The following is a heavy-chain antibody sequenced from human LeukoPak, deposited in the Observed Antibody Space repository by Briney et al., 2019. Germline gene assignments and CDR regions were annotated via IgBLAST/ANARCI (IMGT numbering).Heavy chain of an antibody. J-gene: IGHJ6*02. V-gene: IGHV3-9*01. D-gene: IGHD2-2*01. Sequence: GGSLRLSCAASGFTFDDYAMHWVRQAPGKGLEWVSGISWNSGILGYADSVKGRFTISRDNAKNSLYLQMNSLRAEDTALYYCAIGSELPTAIYYYYDMDVWGQGTTVTVSS. CDR1: GFTFDDYA. CDR2: ISWNSGIL. CDR3: AIGSELPTAIYYYYDMDV.